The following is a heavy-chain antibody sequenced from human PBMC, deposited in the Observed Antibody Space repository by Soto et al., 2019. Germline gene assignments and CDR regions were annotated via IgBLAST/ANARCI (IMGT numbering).Heavy chain of an antibody. CDR3: ARGRPGRSSGWYNY. J-gene: IGHJ4*02. Sequence: SDTPSLSCAVYSGSFSGYYWTWIRQPPGKGLEWSGEINPSGSTNYNPSLKSRVTISVDTSKNQFSLNLSSVTAADTAVYYCARGRPGRSSGWYNYWGQGTLVTVSS. CDR2: INPSGST. D-gene: IGHD6-19*01. CDR1: SGSFSGYY. V-gene: IGHV4-34*01.